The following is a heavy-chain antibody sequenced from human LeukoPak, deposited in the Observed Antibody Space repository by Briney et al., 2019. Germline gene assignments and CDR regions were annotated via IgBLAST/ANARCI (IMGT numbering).Heavy chain of an antibody. D-gene: IGHD3-10*01. CDR1: GGTFSSYA. CDR2: IIPILGIA. J-gene: IGHJ5*02. Sequence: GAPVKVSCKASGGTFSSYAISWVRQAPGQGLEWMGRIIPILGIANYAQKFQGRVTITADKSTSTAYMELSSLRSEDTAVYYCARGITLIRGLIITWFDPWGPGTLVAVSS. CDR3: ARGITLIRGLIITWFDP. V-gene: IGHV1-69*04.